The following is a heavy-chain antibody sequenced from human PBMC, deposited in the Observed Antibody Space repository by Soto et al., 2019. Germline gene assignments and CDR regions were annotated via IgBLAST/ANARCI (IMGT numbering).Heavy chain of an antibody. D-gene: IGHD1-20*01. J-gene: IGHJ4*02. CDR3: ARGIRALITSFFAY. CDR2: VHESGST. Sequence: WETLSLTCSVSGDAISNFYWSWIRQTPGRGLEWIGCVHESGSTDYNPSLKGRVTISLHTSKSQFSLSLRSATAADTATYYCARGIRALITSFFAYWGQGITVPVYS. CDR1: GDAISNFY. V-gene: IGHV4-59*03.